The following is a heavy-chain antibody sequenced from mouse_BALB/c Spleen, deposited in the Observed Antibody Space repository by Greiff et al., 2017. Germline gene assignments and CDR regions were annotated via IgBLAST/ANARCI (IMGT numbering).Heavy chain of an antibody. Sequence: EVQLVESGTVLARPGASVKMSCKASGYTFTSYWMHWVKQRPGQGLEWIGAIYPGNSDTSYNQKFKGKAKLTAVTSTSTAYMELSSLTNEDSAVYYCTRSGDGYYPWFAYWGQGTLVTVSA. CDR3: TRSGDGYYPWFAY. J-gene: IGHJ3*01. CDR2: IYPGNSDT. CDR1: GYTFTSYW. V-gene: IGHV1-5*01. D-gene: IGHD2-3*01.